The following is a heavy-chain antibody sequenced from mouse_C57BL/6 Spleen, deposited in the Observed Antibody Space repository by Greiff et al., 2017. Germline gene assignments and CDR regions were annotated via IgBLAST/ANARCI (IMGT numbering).Heavy chain of an antibody. V-gene: IGHV1-61*01. CDR2: IYPSDSET. CDR3: ARPYDYDDGWFAY. J-gene: IGHJ3*01. Sequence: VQLQQPGAELVRPGSSVKLSCKASGYTFTSYWMDWVKQRPGQGLEWIGNIYPSDSETHYNQKFKDKATLTVDKSSSTAYMQLSSLTSEDSAVYYCARPYDYDDGWFAYWGQGTLVTVSA. D-gene: IGHD2-4*01. CDR1: GYTFTSYW.